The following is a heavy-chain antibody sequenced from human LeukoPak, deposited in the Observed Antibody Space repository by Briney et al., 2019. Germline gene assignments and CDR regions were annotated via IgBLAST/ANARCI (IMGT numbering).Heavy chain of an antibody. D-gene: IGHD2-2*01. CDR3: ARENDIVVVPAAIARAFDI. Sequence: GGSLRLSCAASGFTFSSYWMSWVRQAPGRGLEWVANIKDDGGEKFYVDSVKGRFTTSRDNAKTSLYLQMNSLRAEDTAVYYCARENDIVVVPAAIARAFDIWGQGTMVIVSS. J-gene: IGHJ3*02. V-gene: IGHV3-7*01. CDR1: GFTFSSYW. CDR2: IKDDGGEK.